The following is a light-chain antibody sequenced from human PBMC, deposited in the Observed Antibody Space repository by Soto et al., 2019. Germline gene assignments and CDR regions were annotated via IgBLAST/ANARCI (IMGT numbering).Light chain of an antibody. CDR1: QSVSSN. J-gene: IGKJ5*01. CDR3: QQSSDWPIT. V-gene: IGKV3-11*01. CDR2: GAS. Sequence: EIVLTQSPATLSLSPGERVTLSCRASQSVSSNLAWYQQKPGQAPRLLMYGASNRATGIPARFSGSGSGTDFTLTISSLQPEDFAVYHCQQSSDWPITFGQGTRLEIK.